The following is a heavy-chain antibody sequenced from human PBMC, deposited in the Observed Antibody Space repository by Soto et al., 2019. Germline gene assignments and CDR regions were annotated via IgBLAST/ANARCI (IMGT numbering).Heavy chain of an antibody. CDR1: GFTFDDYA. Sequence: GGSLRLSCAASGFTFDDYAMHWVRQAPGKGLEWVSGISWNSGSIGYADSVKGRFTISRDNAKNSLYLQMNSLRAEDTALYYCAKDHGDYDYFDYWGQGTLVTVSS. CDR2: ISWNSGSI. D-gene: IGHD4-17*01. V-gene: IGHV3-9*01. CDR3: AKDHGDYDYFDY. J-gene: IGHJ4*02.